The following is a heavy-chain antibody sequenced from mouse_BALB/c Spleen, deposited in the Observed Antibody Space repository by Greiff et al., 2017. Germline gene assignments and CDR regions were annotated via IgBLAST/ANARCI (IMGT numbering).Heavy chain of an antibody. V-gene: IGHV1-7*01. J-gene: IGHJ1*01. CDR1: GYTFTSYW. CDR2: INPSTGYT. CDR3: ARGGPLGV. Sequence: VQLQESGAELVKPGASVKMSCKASGYTFTSYWMHWVKQRPGQGLEWIGYINPSTGYTEYNQKFKGKATLTADKSSSTAYMQLSSLTSEDSAVYCCARGGPLGVWGEGTTVTVSS. D-gene: IGHD1-1*02.